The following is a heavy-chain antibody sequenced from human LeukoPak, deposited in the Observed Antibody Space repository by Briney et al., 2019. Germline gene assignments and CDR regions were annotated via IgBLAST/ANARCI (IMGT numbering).Heavy chain of an antibody. Sequence: GGSLRLSCADSGFTFSSYGMSWVRQAPGKGLECVSAITGNGDTTFYADSVKGRFTISRDNSMSTLYLQMNSLRAEDTAVYYCAKAYGSSGYYQLPIDYWGQGTLVTVSS. CDR1: GFTFSSYG. CDR3: AKAYGSSGYYQLPIDY. D-gene: IGHD3-22*01. J-gene: IGHJ4*02. V-gene: IGHV3-23*01. CDR2: ITGNGDTT.